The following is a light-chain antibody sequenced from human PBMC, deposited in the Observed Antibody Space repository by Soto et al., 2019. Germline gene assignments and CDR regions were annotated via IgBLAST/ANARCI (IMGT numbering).Light chain of an antibody. V-gene: IGKV1-5*01. CDR1: QNIRNY. CDR2: DAS. J-gene: IGKJ1*01. CDR3: QNYNSYPWK. Sequence: DIQITHSPSTLSVSVVDRVTITFLASQNIRNYVAWYQQIPGKAPRLLIYDASSLESGVPSSFSGSGSGTEFTLTISSLQPDDFAIYYCQNYNSYPWKFGQGTKVAIK.